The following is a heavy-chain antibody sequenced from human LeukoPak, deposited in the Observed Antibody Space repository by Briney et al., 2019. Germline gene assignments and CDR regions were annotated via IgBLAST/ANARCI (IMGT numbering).Heavy chain of an antibody. CDR1: GFTFSSYA. CDR3: AKAMAGTTYYFDS. Sequence: SGGSLRLSCAASGFTFSSYAMNWVRQAPGKGLEWVSGISASGGSTYYADSVKGRFTISRDTSKNTLYLQMSSLRGEDTAVYYCAKAMAGTTYYFDSWGQGTLVTVSS. V-gene: IGHV3-23*01. D-gene: IGHD6-19*01. J-gene: IGHJ4*02. CDR2: ISASGGST.